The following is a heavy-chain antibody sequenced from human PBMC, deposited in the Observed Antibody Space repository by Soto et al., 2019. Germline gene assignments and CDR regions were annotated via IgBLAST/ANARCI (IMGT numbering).Heavy chain of an antibody. CDR1: GGSFSGYY. J-gene: IGHJ4*02. CDR2: INHSGST. D-gene: IGHD6-13*01. V-gene: IGHV4-34*01. Sequence: PSETLSLTGAVYGGSFSGYYWSWIRQPPGKGLEWIGEINHSGSTNYNPSLKSRVTISVDMSKNQFSLKLSSVTAADTAVYYCARADSSSWYPGYWGQGTLVTVSS. CDR3: ARADSSSWYPGY.